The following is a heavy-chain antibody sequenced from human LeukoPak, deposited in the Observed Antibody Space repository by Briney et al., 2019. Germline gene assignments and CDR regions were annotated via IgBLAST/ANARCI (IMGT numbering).Heavy chain of an antibody. Sequence: GGSLRLSCAASGFTFSSYGMHWVRQAPGKGLEWVAVISYDGGNKYYADSVKGRFTISRDNSKNTLYLQMNSLRAEDTAVYYCARTGYDSSGYYPDYWGQGTLVTVSS. V-gene: IGHV3-30*03. D-gene: IGHD3-22*01. J-gene: IGHJ4*02. CDR3: ARTGYDSSGYYPDY. CDR1: GFTFSSYG. CDR2: ISYDGGNK.